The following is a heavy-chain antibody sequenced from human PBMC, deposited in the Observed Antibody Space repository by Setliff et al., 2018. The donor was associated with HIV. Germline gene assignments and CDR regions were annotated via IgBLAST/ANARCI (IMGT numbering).Heavy chain of an antibody. CDR2: IKQDGSEK. Sequence: PGGSLRLSCAASGFTFSSYWMSWVRQAPGKGLEWVANIKQDGSEKYYVDSVKGRFTISRDNAKNSLYLQMNSLRAEDTAVYYCARESGYDYPHDAFDIWGQGTMVTVSS. CDR1: GFTFSSYW. CDR3: ARESGYDYPHDAFDI. D-gene: IGHD5-12*01. V-gene: IGHV3-7*01. J-gene: IGHJ3*02.